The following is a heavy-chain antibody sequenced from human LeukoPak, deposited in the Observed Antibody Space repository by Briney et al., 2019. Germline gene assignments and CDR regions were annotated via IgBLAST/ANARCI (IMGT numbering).Heavy chain of an antibody. CDR1: VGTFSSYA. CDR2: IIPIFGTA. J-gene: IGHJ6*03. Sequence: ASVKVSCKASVGTFSSYAISWVRQAPGQGLDLMGGIIPIFGTANYAQKFQGRVTITTDESTSTAYMELGRLRSEDTAVYYCERGTFYSTNYVYSYYYMDVWGKGTTVTVSS. D-gene: IGHD3-16*01. CDR3: ERGTFYSTNYVYSYYYMDV. V-gene: IGHV1-69*05.